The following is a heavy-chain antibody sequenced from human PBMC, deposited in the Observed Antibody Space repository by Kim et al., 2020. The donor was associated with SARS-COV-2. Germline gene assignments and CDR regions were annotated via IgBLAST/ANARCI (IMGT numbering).Heavy chain of an antibody. D-gene: IGHD1-26*01. CDR1: GGSISSGGYY. CDR2: IYYSGST. V-gene: IGHV4-31*03. J-gene: IGHJ4*02. CDR3: ARIAYSGSPMGDY. Sequence: SETLSLTCTVSGGSISSGGYYWSWIRQHPGKGLEWIGYIYYSGSTYYNPSLKSRVTISVDTSKNQFSLKLSSVTAADTAVYYCARIAYSGSPMGDYWGQGTLVTVSS.